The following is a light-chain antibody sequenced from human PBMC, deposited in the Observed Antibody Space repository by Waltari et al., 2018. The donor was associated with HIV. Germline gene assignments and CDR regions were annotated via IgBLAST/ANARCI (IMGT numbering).Light chain of an antibody. CDR1: STNVCAAG. CDR3: AAWDTSLHVWV. J-gene: IGLJ3*02. Sequence: QTRLTQPPSASSALGRTLTLSCFGNSTNVCAAGAACLQQNRGHPPTLVSFRNNQRPSEIAGRFPASRSGNAAFLTISDVQSGDEADYLCAAWDTSLHVWVFGGGTELTVL. CDR2: RNN. V-gene: IGLV10-54*04.